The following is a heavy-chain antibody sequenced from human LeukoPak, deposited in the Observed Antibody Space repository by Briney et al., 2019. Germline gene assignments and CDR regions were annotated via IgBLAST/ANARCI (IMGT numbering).Heavy chain of an antibody. CDR2: IYTSGST. Sequence: SETLSLTCTVSGGSISSGSYYWSWIRQPAGKGLEWIGRIYTSGSTNYNPSLKSRVTISVDTSKNQFSLKLTSVTAADTAVYYCARTRYHRAQTKTFDYWGQGTLVTVSS. CDR3: ARTRYHRAQTKTFDY. D-gene: IGHD1-14*01. V-gene: IGHV4-61*02. J-gene: IGHJ4*02. CDR1: GGSISSGSYY.